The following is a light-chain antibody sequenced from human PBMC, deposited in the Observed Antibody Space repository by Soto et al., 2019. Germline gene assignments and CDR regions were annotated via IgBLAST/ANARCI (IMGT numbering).Light chain of an antibody. Sequence: DIQMTQSPSTLSASVGDRVTITCRASQSISSWLAWYQQKPGKAPKLLMYDASSVDSGVPSRFSGRGSGTEFTLTISSLQPDDVAPYYCQQYNSYSSLTFGGGTKVEIK. CDR2: DAS. J-gene: IGKJ4*01. V-gene: IGKV1-5*01. CDR1: QSISSW. CDR3: QQYNSYSSLT.